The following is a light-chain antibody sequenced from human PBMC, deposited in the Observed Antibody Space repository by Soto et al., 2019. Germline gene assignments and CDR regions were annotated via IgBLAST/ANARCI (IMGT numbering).Light chain of an antibody. J-gene: IGLJ2*01. V-gene: IGLV2-14*01. CDR1: SSDVGGYNY. CDR2: EVS. CDR3: SSYTSSNTPV. Sequence: QSALTQPASVSGSPGQSITISCTGTSSDVGGYNYVSWYQHHPGKAPKLMISEVSNRPSGVSNRFSGSKSGNTASLTISGLQAEDEADYYCSSYTSSNTPVFGGGTKLTVL.